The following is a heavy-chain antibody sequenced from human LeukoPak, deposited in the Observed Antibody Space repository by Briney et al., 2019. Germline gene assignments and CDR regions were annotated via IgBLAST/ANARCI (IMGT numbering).Heavy chain of an antibody. V-gene: IGHV1-24*01. D-gene: IGHD4-23*01. Sequence: ASVKVSCKVSGYTLTELSMHWVRQAPGKGLEWMGGFDPEDGETIYAQKFQGRVTMTTDTSTSTAHMELRSLRSDDTAVYYCARQGYSGHSQGAADYWGQGTLVTVSS. CDR2: FDPEDGET. J-gene: IGHJ4*02. CDR3: ARQGYSGHSQGAADY. CDR1: GYTLTELS.